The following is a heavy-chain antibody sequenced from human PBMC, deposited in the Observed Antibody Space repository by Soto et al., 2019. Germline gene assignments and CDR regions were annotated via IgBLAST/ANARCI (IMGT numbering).Heavy chain of an antibody. CDR2: ISGSGDRT. CDR1: AFAFSRSA. D-gene: IGHD3-10*01. J-gene: IGHJ5*02. V-gene: IGHV3-23*01. CDR3: AKGLGGSGAYQYFDP. Sequence: EVQLLESGGGLVQPGGSLRLSCAASAFAFSRSAMSWVGQTPGKGLEWVSAISGSGDRTFYADSVKGRFTISRDNSKNTLYLQMNSLRVEDTAVYYCAKGLGGSGAYQYFDPWGQGTLVTVSS.